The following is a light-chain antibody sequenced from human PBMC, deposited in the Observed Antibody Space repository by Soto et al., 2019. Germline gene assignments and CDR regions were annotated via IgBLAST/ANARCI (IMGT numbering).Light chain of an antibody. CDR3: CSYAGSSTF. V-gene: IGLV2-23*03. J-gene: IGLJ1*01. Sequence: QSVLTQPASVSGSPGQSITISCTGTSSDVGSYNLVSWYQQHPGKAPKLMIYEGSKRPSGFSNRFSGSKSGNTASLTISGLQAEDEADYYCCSYAGSSTFFGTGTKVTVL. CDR2: EGS. CDR1: SSDVGSYNL.